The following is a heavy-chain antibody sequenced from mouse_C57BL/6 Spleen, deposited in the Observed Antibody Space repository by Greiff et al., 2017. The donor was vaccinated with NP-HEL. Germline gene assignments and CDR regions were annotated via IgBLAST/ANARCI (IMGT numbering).Heavy chain of an antibody. Sequence: QVQLKQPGAELVMPGASVKLSCKASGYTFTSYWMHWVKQRPGQGLEWIGEIDPSDSYTNYNQKFKGKSTLTVDKSSSTAYMQLSSLTSEDSAVYYCARSPLLYYGSRGGYFDYWGQGTTLTVSS. V-gene: IGHV1-69*01. D-gene: IGHD1-1*01. CDR3: ARSPLLYYGSRGGYFDY. CDR1: GYTFTSYW. CDR2: IDPSDSYT. J-gene: IGHJ2*01.